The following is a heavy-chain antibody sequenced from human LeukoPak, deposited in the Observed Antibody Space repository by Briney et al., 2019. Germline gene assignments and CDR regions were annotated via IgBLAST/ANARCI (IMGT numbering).Heavy chain of an antibody. V-gene: IGHV4-59*01. CDR2: IYYSGST. CDR3: ARETGLYCSGGSCYSLGWFDP. D-gene: IGHD2-15*01. J-gene: IGHJ5*02. Sequence: SETLSLTCTVSGGSISSYYWSWIRRPPGKGLEWIGYIYYSGSTNYNPSLKSRVTISVDTSKNQFSLKLSSVNAADTAVYYCARETGLYCSGGSCYSLGWFDPWGQGTLVTVSS. CDR1: GGSISSYY.